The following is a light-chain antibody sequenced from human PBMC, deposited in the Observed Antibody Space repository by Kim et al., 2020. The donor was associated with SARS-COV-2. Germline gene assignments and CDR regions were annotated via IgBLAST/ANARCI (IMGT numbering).Light chain of an antibody. Sequence: SVSPGERATPSCRASQSVSSYVAWYQQKPGQAPRLLIYDACNRATGIPARFSGSGSGTDFTLTISSLEPEDFAVYYCQQRSTPLTFGGGTKVDIK. V-gene: IGKV3-11*01. CDR3: QQRSTPLT. CDR1: QSVSSY. J-gene: IGKJ4*01. CDR2: DAC.